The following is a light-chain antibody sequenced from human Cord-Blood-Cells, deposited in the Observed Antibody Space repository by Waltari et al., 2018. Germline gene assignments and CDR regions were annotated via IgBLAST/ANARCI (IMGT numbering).Light chain of an antibody. CDR3: QQYGSSPFT. Sequence: EIVLTQSPGTLSLSTRERAPLYGKTSKSVSSSYLAWYQQKPGQAPRLLIYGASSRATGFPDRFSGSGSGTDFTLTISRLEPEDFAVYYCQQYGSSPFTFGPGTKVDIK. CDR1: KSVSSSY. V-gene: IGKV3-20*01. J-gene: IGKJ3*01. CDR2: GAS.